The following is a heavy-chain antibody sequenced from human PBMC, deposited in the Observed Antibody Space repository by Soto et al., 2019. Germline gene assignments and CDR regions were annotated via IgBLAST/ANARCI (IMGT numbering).Heavy chain of an antibody. CDR2: ISSSSSTI. CDR1: GFTFSSYS. V-gene: IGHV3-48*01. J-gene: IGHJ4*02. CDR3: ARDSHTYDYGDENYFDY. Sequence: PGGSLRLSCAASGFTFSSYSMNWVRQAPGKGLEWVSYISSSSSTIYYADSVKGRFTISRDNAKDSLYLQMNSLRAEDTAVYYCARDSHTYDYGDENYFDYWGQGTLVTVSS. D-gene: IGHD4-17*01.